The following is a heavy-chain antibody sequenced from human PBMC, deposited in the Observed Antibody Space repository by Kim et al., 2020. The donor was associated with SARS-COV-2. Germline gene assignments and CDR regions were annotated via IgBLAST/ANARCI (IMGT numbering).Heavy chain of an antibody. CDR1: RFTFNNYW. V-gene: IGHV3-74*01. CDR3: ERGFFRDGFDV. J-gene: IGHJ6*02. Sequence: GGSLRLSCAVSRFTFNNYWINWVRHAPGKGLVWVSRISSDGSITNYADSVKGRFTMSRDNAENTLYLQMNSLSAEDTAVYYCERGFFRDGFDVWGQGTTVTVSS. CDR2: ISSDGSIT. D-gene: IGHD3-10*01.